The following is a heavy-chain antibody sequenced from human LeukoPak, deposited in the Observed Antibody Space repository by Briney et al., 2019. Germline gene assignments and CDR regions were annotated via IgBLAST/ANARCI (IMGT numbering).Heavy chain of an antibody. CDR3: ARVPTYGRLGELSYYYYYMDV. CDR2: IYHSEST. J-gene: IGHJ6*03. CDR1: GYSISSGYY. V-gene: IGHV4-38-2*02. Sequence: EPSETLSLTCTVSGYSISSGYYWGWIRQPPGKGLEWIGSIYHSESTYYNPSLKSRVTISVDTSKNQFSLKLSSVTAADTAVYYCARVPTYGRLGELSYYYYYMDVWGKGTTVTVSS. D-gene: IGHD3-16*02.